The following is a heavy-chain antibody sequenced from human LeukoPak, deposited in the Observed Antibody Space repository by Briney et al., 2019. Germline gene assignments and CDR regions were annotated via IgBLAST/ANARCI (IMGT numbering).Heavy chain of an antibody. Sequence: PGGSLRLSCAASGFTFSSYEMNWVRQAPGKGLEWVSYINSSGSTIYYADSVKGRFTISRDNAKNSLYLQMNSLRAEDTAVYYCARDALWSTFGMDVWGKGTTVTVSS. V-gene: IGHV3-48*03. J-gene: IGHJ6*04. CDR1: GFTFSSYE. CDR2: INSSGSTI. D-gene: IGHD3-10*01. CDR3: ARDALWSTFGMDV.